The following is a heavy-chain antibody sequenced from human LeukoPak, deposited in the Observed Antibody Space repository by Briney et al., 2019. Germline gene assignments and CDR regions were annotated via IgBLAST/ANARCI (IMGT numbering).Heavy chain of an antibody. CDR2: IYNTGNT. CDR3: ARHKGWAGLVYFDY. Sequence: SETLSLTCTVSGGSISGYYWTWIRQPPGKGLEWIGFIYNTGNTNYNPSLKSRVTISVDTSKNQFSLKLSSVTAADTAVYYCARHKGWAGLVYFDYWGQGTLVTVSS. J-gene: IGHJ4*02. CDR1: GGSISGYY. D-gene: IGHD6-19*01. V-gene: IGHV4-59*08.